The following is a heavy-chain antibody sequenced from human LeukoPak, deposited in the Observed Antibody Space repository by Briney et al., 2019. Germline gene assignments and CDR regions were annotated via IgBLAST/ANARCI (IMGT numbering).Heavy chain of an antibody. CDR1: GFTFRSYA. D-gene: IGHD2-2*01. Sequence: GGSLRLSCAGSGFTFRSYAMSWVRQAPGKGLDWVSVIYSGGNTYYADSVKGRFTISRDNSKNTLYLQMNSLRAEDTAVYYCTTGYCSSTSCYPFDYWGQGTLVTVSS. CDR2: IYSGGNT. V-gene: IGHV3-23*03. J-gene: IGHJ4*02. CDR3: TTGYCSSTSCYPFDY.